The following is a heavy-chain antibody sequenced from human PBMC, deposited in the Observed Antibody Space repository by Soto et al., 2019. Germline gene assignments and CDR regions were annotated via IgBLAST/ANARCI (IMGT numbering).Heavy chain of an antibody. J-gene: IGHJ4*02. CDR3: ARGGPDYYDSSGYYYPY. V-gene: IGHV1-69*01. CDR1: GGTFSSYA. Sequence: QVQLVQSGAEVKKPGSSVKVSCKASGGTFSSYAISWVRQAPGQGLEWMGGIIPIFGTANYAQKIQGRVTITADESTSTAHMELISLTSEDTAVYYCARGGPDYYDSSGYYYPYWGQGTLVTVSA. CDR2: IIPIFGTA. D-gene: IGHD3-22*01.